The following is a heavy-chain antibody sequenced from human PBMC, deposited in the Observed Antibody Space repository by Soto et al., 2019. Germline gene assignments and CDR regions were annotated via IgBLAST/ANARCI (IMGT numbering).Heavy chain of an antibody. D-gene: IGHD3-22*01. CDR1: GFTFSNAW. CDR2: IKSKTDGGTT. Sequence: PGGSLRLSCAASGFTFSNAWMNWVRQAPGKGLEWVGRIKSKTDGGTTDYAAPVKGRFTISRDDSKNTLYLQMNSLKTEDTAVYYCTTELEVYARGYYDSSGYYWTPLFDYWGQGTLVTVSS. CDR3: TTELEVYARGYYDSSGYYWTPLFDY. V-gene: IGHV3-15*07. J-gene: IGHJ4*01.